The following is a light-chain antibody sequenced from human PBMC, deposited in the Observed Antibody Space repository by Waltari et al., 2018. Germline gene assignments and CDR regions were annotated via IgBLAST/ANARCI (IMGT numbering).Light chain of an antibody. CDR2: QDT. CDR1: NSDDNY. Sequence: SYELTQPPSVSVSPGQTASITCPDDNSDDNYLCWYQQRPGQSPVLVIYQDTKRPSGIPARVSGSTSVNTATLTISGTQTLDEADYYCHVWDSTTVVFGGGTKLTVL. V-gene: IGLV3-1*01. J-gene: IGLJ2*01. CDR3: HVWDSTTVV.